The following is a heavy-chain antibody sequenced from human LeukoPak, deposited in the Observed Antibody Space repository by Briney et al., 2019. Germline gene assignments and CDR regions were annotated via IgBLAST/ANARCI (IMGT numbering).Heavy chain of an antibody. V-gene: IGHV3-23*01. CDR1: QVTFNRDL. CDR2: INDSGGPP. D-gene: IGHD3-10*01. Sequence: GGSLTLSCEPSQVTFNRDLVSWVRQTPEKGLEWVANINDSGGPPFYGDSVKGRFTIAKDSSKNTVYNQMRRLRVEETAIYYCAKDVRSRAGAIPLLRGGMPGHWFDPWGQGTLVTVSS. CDR3: AKDVRSRAGAIPLLRGGMPGHWFDP. J-gene: IGHJ5*02.